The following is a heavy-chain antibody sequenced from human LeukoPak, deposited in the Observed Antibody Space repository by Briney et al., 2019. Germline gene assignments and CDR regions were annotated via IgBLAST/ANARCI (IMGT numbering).Heavy chain of an antibody. J-gene: IGHJ3*02. CDR1: GFTFDDYG. CDR2: INWNGGST. V-gene: IGHV3-20*04. D-gene: IGHD6-19*01. Sequence: GGSLRLSCAASGFTFDDYGMSWVRHAPGKGLEWVFGINWNGGSTGYADSVKGRFTISRDNAKNSLYLQMNSLRAEDTALYYCARDLVAGTRTGAFDIWGQGTMVTVSS. CDR3: ARDLVAGTRTGAFDI.